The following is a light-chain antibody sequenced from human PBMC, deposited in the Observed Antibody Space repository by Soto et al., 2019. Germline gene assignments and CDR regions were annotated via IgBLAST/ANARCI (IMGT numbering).Light chain of an antibody. CDR3: QQCGGSPLFS. CDR2: TTS. V-gene: IGKV3-20*01. J-gene: IGKJ3*01. CDR1: QSVTSSC. Sequence: EIVLTQSPATLSLSPGERATLSCTASQSVTSSCLAWYQRKPGQAPRLLIHTTSTRATDSPDRFSGSGSGTDFTLTISRLQPEDFAVYYCQQCGGSPLFSFGPGTRVDI.